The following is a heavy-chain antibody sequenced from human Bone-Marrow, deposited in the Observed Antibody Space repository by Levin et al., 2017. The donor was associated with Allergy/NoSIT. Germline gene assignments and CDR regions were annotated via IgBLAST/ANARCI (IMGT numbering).Heavy chain of an antibody. J-gene: IGHJ4*02. D-gene: IGHD3-10*01. CDR2: IYYSGST. Sequence: SSETLSLTCTVSGGSISSYYWSWIRQPPGKGLEWIGYIYYSGSTNYNASLKSRVTISVDTSKNQFSLKLSSVTAADTAVYYCARGPYYYASGSYYPIDYWGQGTLVTVSS. V-gene: IGHV4-59*01. CDR1: GGSISSYY. CDR3: ARGPYYYASGSYYPIDY.